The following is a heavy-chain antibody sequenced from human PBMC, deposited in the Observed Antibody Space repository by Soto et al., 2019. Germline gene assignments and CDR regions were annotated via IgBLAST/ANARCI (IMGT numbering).Heavy chain of an antibody. D-gene: IGHD3-22*01. V-gene: IGHV3-30*18. CDR2: ISYDGSNK. CDR3: AKYTGPLDGYLDY. Sequence: GGSLRLSCAASGSTFSSYGMHWVRQAPGKGLEWVAVISYDGSNKYYADSVKGRFTISRDNSKNTLYLQMNSLRAEDTAAYYCAKYTGPLDGYLDYWGQGTLVTVSS. J-gene: IGHJ4*02. CDR1: GSTFSSYG.